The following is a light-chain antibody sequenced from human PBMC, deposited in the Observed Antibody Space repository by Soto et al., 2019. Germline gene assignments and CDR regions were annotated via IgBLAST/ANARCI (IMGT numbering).Light chain of an antibody. Sequence: EIVLTQSPGTLSLSPGERATLSCGASQSVSSTYLAWYQQKPGQAPRLLIYDTSNRATGIPDRFSGSGSGTDLTLTISRLEPEDFAVYYCQQYGRSPGLFTFGPGTKVDIK. J-gene: IGKJ3*01. V-gene: IGKV3-20*01. CDR2: DTS. CDR3: QQYGRSPGLFT. CDR1: QSVSSTY.